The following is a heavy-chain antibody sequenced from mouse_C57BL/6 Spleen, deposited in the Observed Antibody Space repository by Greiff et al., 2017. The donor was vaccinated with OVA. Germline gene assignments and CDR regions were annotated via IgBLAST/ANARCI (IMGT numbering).Heavy chain of an antibody. J-gene: IGHJ2*01. V-gene: IGHV1-64*01. D-gene: IGHD2-4*01. CDR2: IHPNSGST. CDR3: AILYDYDDFDY. CDR1: GYTFTSYW. Sequence: VQLQQSGAELVKPGASVKLSCKASGYTFTSYWMHWVKQRPGQGLEWIGMIHPNSGSTNYNEKFKSKATLTVDKSSSTAYMQLSSLTSEDSAVYYCAILYDYDDFDYWGQGTTLTVSS.